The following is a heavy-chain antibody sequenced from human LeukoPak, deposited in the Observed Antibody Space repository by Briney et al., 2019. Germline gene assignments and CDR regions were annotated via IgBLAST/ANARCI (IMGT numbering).Heavy chain of an antibody. D-gene: IGHD2-2*01. J-gene: IGHJ4*02. CDR2: SRNKANSFTT. CDR1: GFTFSDYY. Sequence: GGSLRLSCAASGFTFSDYYMSWIRQAPGKGLEWVGRSRNKANSFTTEYAASVKGRFTISRDDSKNSLYLQMNSLKIEDTAVYYCTRLTSTSCWGYWGQGTLVTVSS. CDR3: TRLTSTSCWGY. V-gene: IGHV3-72*01.